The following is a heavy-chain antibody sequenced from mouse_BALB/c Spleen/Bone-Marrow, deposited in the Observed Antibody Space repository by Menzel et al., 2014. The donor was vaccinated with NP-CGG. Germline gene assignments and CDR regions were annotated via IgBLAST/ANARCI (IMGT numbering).Heavy chain of an antibody. J-gene: IGHJ4*01. V-gene: IGHV1-82*01. CDR2: IYPGDGDT. D-gene: IGHD2-3*01. CDR3: ARSDGYRAMDY. Sequence: QVQLQQPGPELVKPGASVKISCKASGYAFXYSWMNWVKQRPGQGLEWIGRIYPGDGDTYYNGKFKGRATLTADKSSSTAYMQLSSLTSVDSAVYFCARSDGYRAMDYWGQGSSVTVSS. CDR1: GYAFXYSW.